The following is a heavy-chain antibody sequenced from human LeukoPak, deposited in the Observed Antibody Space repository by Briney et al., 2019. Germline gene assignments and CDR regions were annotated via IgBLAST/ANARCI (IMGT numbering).Heavy chain of an antibody. J-gene: IGHJ4*02. CDR1: GSSPNNYA. V-gene: IGHV3-33*06. D-gene: IGHD3-16*01. CDR3: AKAGQRSYAEAFDS. CDR2: IWHDGLNK. Sequence: PGGSLRLSCAASGSSPNNYAMHWVRQAPGEGLEWVAVIWHDGLNKFYADFLKGRFTISRDFSKDTVYLQMSGLTVEDTAVYYCAKAGQRSYAEAFDSWGQGTLVTVSS.